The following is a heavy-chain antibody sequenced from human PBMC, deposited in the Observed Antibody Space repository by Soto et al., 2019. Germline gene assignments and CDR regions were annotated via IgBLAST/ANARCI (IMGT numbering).Heavy chain of an antibody. Sequence: QVQLEQWGAGLLKPSETLSLTCAVYGGSFSGYYWSWIRQPPGKGLEWLGEINHSAITDYNPSLKSRVSISIDTSKNQFSLKLDSVTAADTAVYYCAIRPRMWLPGGGYWGQGTLVTVSS. J-gene: IGHJ4*02. CDR3: AIRPRMWLPGGGY. D-gene: IGHD6-19*01. V-gene: IGHV4-34*01. CDR2: INHSAIT. CDR1: GGSFSGYY.